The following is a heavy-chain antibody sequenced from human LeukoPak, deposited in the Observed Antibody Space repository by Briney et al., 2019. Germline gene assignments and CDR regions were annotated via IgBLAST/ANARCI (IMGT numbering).Heavy chain of an antibody. J-gene: IGHJ1*01. Sequence: PSETLSLTCGVFGVSINDYYWSWIRQSPGKGLEWIGEISHTEGTRYNPSLESRVTMSVGTSENQLSLKLIFVTAADTAVYYCARIRCGHSGSVDYNHWGLGTLVTVSS. D-gene: IGHD2-21*01. CDR1: GVSINDYY. V-gene: IGHV4-34*01. CDR2: ISHTEGT. CDR3: ARIRCGHSGSVDYNH.